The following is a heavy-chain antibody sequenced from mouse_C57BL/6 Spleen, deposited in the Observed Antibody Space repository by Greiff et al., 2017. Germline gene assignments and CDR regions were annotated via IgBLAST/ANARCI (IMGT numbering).Heavy chain of an antibody. J-gene: IGHJ1*03. CDR1: GFTFNTYA. CDR3: VRGNDYDEYFDV. V-gene: IGHV10-3*01. CDR2: IRSKSSNYAT. D-gene: IGHD2-4*01. Sequence: EVQVVESGGGLVQPKGSLKLSCAASGFTFNTYAMHWVRQAPGKGLEWVARIRSKSSNYATYYADSVKDRFTISRDDSQSMLYLQMNNLKTEDTAMYYCVRGNDYDEYFDVWGTGTTVTVSS.